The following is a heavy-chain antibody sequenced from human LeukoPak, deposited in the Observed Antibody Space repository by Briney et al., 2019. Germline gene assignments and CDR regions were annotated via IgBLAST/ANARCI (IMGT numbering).Heavy chain of an antibody. CDR3: AKELLTSPTAEDAFDI. V-gene: IGHV3-30*18. CDR2: ISYNGNKK. Sequence: GGSLRLSCAASGFTFSSYGMHWVRQAPGKGLEWVAVISYNGNKKYYADSVKGRFTISRDNSKNTLYLQMNSLRAEDTAVYYCAKELLTSPTAEDAFDIWGQGTMVTVSS. J-gene: IGHJ3*02. CDR1: GFTFSSYG. D-gene: IGHD1-14*01.